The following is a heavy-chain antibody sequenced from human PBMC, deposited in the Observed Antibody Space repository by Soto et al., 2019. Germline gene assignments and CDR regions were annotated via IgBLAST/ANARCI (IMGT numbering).Heavy chain of an antibody. CDR3: TVWGSGNDFGAA. V-gene: IGHV3-72*01. Sequence: EVQLVESGGGLVQPGGSLRLSCAASGFTFSDHYMDWVRQAPGKGLEWVGRSKNKADSYTTEYAASVNGIFTISRDGSKISLFLQMNGLKTEDTAVYYCTVWGSGNDFGAAWGQGILVTVSS. CDR2: SKNKADSYTT. D-gene: IGHD3-10*01. J-gene: IGHJ4*02. CDR1: GFTFSDHY.